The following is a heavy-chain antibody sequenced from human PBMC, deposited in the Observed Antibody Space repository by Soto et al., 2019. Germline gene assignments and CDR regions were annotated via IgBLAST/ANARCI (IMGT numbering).Heavy chain of an antibody. D-gene: IGHD6-13*01. CDR3: ARETGFSIAAAGTVDYYYGMDV. J-gene: IGHJ6*02. Sequence: SVKVSCKASGGTFSSYAISWVRQAPGQGLEWMGGIIPIFGTANYAQKFQGRVTITADKSTSTAYMELSSLRSEDTAVYYCARETGFSIAAAGTVDYYYGMDVWGQGTTVTVSS. CDR2: IIPIFGTA. CDR1: GGTFSSYA. V-gene: IGHV1-69*06.